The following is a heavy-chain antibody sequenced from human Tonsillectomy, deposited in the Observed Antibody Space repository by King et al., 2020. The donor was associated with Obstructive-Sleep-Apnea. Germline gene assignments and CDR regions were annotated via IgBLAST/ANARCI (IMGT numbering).Heavy chain of an antibody. CDR1: GFTFSGSA. CDR2: IRSKGNSYAT. Sequence: VQLVESGGGLVQPGGSLKLSCAASGFTFSGSAMHWVRQASGEGLEWVGRIRSKGNSYATAYAASVKGRFTISRDDSKNTAYLQMNSLKSEDTAVYYCTRDHAFDIWGQGTMVTVSS. J-gene: IGHJ3*02. CDR3: TRDHAFDI. V-gene: IGHV3-73*02.